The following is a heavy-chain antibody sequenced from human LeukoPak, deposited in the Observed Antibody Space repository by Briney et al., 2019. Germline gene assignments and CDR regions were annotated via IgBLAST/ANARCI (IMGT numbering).Heavy chain of an antibody. J-gene: IGHJ4*02. CDR3: ARDSSSWYGLIDY. V-gene: IGHV4-38-2*02. CDR2: IYHSGRT. CDR1: GYSISSGYY. Sequence: IPSETLSLTCTVSGYSISSGYYWGWIRQPPGKGLEWIGNIYHSGRTYYNPSLKSRVTISVDTSRNQFSLKLSSVTAADTAVYYCARDSSSWYGLIDYWGQGTLVTVSS. D-gene: IGHD6-13*01.